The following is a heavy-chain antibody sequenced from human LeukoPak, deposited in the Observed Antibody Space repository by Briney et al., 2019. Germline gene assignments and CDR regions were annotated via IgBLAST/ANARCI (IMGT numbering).Heavy chain of an antibody. CDR3: ARAYSYDYAYYFDY. D-gene: IGHD3-16*01. Sequence: SETLSLTCAVYGGSFSGYYWSWIRQPPGKGLEWIGEIHHSGNANYNPPLNSRVTISLDTSKKQLSLNLTSVTAADTAVYYCARAYSYDYAYYFDYWGQGTLVTVSS. CDR1: GGSFSGYY. J-gene: IGHJ4*02. V-gene: IGHV4-34*01. CDR2: IHHSGNA.